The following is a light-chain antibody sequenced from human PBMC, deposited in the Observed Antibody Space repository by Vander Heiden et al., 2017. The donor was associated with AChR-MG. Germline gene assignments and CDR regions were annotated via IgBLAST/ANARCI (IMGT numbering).Light chain of an antibody. J-gene: IGLJ3*02. CDR1: SSNIGSNT. V-gene: IGLV1-44*01. CDR3: AAWDDSLNGPNWV. Sequence: QSLLTQPPPASGTPGPRVTISCSGSSSNIGSNTVNWYQQLPGTAPKLLIYSNNQRPSGVPDRFSGSKSGTSASLAISGLQSEDEADYYCAAWDDSLNGPNWVFGGGTKLTVL. CDR2: SNN.